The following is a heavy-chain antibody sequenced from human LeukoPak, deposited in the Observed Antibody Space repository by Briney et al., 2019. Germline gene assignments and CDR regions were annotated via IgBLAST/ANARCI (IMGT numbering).Heavy chain of an antibody. CDR2: ISAYNGNT. CDR3: ARDPGFIAAAGISDY. CDR1: GYTFTSYG. Sequence: GASVKVSCKASGYTFTSYGISWVRQAPGQGLEWMGWISAYNGNTNYAQKLQGRVTMTTDTSTSTAYMELRSLRSDDTAVYYCARDPGFIAAAGISDYWGQGTLVTVSS. J-gene: IGHJ4*02. V-gene: IGHV1-18*01. D-gene: IGHD6-13*01.